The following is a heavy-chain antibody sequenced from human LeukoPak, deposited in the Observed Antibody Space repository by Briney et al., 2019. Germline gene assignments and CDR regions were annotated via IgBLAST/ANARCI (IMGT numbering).Heavy chain of an antibody. J-gene: IGHJ3*02. CDR1: GYTFTGYY. V-gene: IGHV1-2*02. Sequence: ASVKVSCKASGYTFTGYYMHWVRQAPGQGLEWMGWINPNSGGTNYAQKLQGRVTMTTDTSTSTAYMELRSLRSDDTAVYYCARCMVRGVPRSAFDIWGQGTMVTVSS. D-gene: IGHD3-10*01. CDR2: INPNSGGT. CDR3: ARCMVRGVPRSAFDI.